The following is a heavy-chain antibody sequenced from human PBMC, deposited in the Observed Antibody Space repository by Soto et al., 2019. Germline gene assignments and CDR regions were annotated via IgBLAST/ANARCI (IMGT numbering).Heavy chain of an antibody. D-gene: IGHD6-6*01. CDR2: IYYSGST. CDR1: GVSISSYY. Sequence: SETLSLTCTVSGVSISSYYWSWIRQPPGKGLEWIGYIYYSGSTNYNPSLKSRVTISVDTSKNQFSLKLSSVTAADTAVYYCASWGSSSRWFDPWGQGTLVTVSS. CDR3: ASWGSSSRWFDP. V-gene: IGHV4-59*01. J-gene: IGHJ5*02.